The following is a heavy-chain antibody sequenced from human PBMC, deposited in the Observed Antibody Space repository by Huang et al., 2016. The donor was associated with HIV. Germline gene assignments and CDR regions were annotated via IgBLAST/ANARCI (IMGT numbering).Heavy chain of an antibody. J-gene: IGHJ4*02. V-gene: IGHV1-8*01. CDR1: GYTFSNYD. CDR3: ATLPPVNYGRSGGRVRDY. D-gene: IGHD2-15*01. Sequence: QVQLVQSGAEVKKPGASVKVSCKASGYTFSNYDINWVRQAPGQGLEWMGRMKPNSGNKGYARKFQGRVTMTRSTSISTAYMELSRLRFEDTAVYYCATLPPVNYGRSGGRVRDYWGQGSLVTVSS. CDR2: MKPNSGNK.